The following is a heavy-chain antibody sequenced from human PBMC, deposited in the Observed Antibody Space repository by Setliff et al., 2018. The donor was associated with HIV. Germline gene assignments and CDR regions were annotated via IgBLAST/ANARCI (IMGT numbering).Heavy chain of an antibody. CDR2: ILPIFNKV. CDR3: AGPRGDEAFDI. CDR1: GGSFSSYA. J-gene: IGHJ3*02. Sequence: SVKVSCKASGGSFSSYALHWVRQAPGQGLEWMGNILPIFNKVNYAQKFRGRVTITADKSTSTAYMELSSLTSADTAVYYCAGPRGDEAFDIWGQGTMVTVSS. D-gene: IGHD3-10*01. V-gene: IGHV1-69*04.